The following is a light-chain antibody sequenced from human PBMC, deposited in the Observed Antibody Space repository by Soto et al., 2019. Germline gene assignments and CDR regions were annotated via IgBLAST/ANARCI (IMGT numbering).Light chain of an antibody. CDR1: SSDVGGYNY. CDR3: SSYTSSNTQV. J-gene: IGLJ1*01. V-gene: IGLV2-14*01. Sequence: QSALTQPASVSGSPGQSITISCTGTSSDVGGYNYVSWYQHHPGKAPKLMSYEVSNRPSGVSNRFSGSKSGNTASLTISGLQAEDEADYYCSSYTSSNTQVFGTGTQLTVL. CDR2: EVS.